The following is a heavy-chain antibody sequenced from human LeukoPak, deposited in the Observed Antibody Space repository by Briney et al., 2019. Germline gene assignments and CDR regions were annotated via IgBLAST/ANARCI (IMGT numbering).Heavy chain of an antibody. Sequence: PSQTLSLTCTVSGGSISSGGYYWCWIRQHPGKGLEWIGYIYYSGSTYYNPSLKSRVTISVDTSKNQFSLKLSSVTAADTAVYYCASANDDYGGILLPYWGQGTLVTVSS. CDR2: IYYSGST. D-gene: IGHD4-23*01. CDR3: ASANDDYGGILLPY. J-gene: IGHJ4*02. V-gene: IGHV4-31*03. CDR1: GGSISSGGYY.